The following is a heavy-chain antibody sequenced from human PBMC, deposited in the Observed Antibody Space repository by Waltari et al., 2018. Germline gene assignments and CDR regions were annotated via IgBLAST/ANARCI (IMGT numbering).Heavy chain of an antibody. V-gene: IGHV1-69*04. CDR2: IIPILGIA. D-gene: IGHD3-22*01. J-gene: IGHJ5*02. Sequence: QVQLVQSGAEVKKPGSSVKVSCKASGGTFSSYAISWVRQAPGQGLEWMGRIIPILGIAKYAQKFQGRVTITADKSTSTAYMELSSLRSEDTAVYYCARDLNGQGGYYPAFDPWGQGTLVTVSS. CDR1: GGTFSSYA. CDR3: ARDLNGQGGYYPAFDP.